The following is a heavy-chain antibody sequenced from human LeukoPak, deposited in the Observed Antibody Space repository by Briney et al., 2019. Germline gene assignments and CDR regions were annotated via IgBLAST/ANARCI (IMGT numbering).Heavy chain of an antibody. CDR2: IYYSGTT. D-gene: IGHD5-24*01. CDR1: GGSISSYY. Sequence: SETLSLTCTVSGGSISSYYWSWGRQAPGKGLEWIGYIYYSGTTSYNPSLKSRVTILVDTSKNQFSLKLSSVTAADTAVYYCARHERDASLDHALDIWGPGTMVTVSS. J-gene: IGHJ3*02. V-gene: IGHV4-59*08. CDR3: ARHERDASLDHALDI.